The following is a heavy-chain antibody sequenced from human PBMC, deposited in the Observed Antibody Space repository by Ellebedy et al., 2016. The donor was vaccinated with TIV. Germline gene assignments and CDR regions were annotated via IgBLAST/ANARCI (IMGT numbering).Heavy chain of an antibody. J-gene: IGHJ4*02. Sequence: ASVKVSXKASSYTFTSYGISWVRQAPGQGLEWMGWISAYNGNTNYAQKLQGRATMTTDTSTSTAYMELRSLRSDDTAVYYCARQWLGGEIDYWGQGTLVTVSS. V-gene: IGHV1-18*04. CDR3: ARQWLGGEIDY. CDR2: ISAYNGNT. D-gene: IGHD6-19*01. CDR1: SYTFTSYG.